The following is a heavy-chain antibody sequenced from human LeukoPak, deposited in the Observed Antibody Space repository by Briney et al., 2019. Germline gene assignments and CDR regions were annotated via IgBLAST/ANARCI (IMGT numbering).Heavy chain of an antibody. J-gene: IGHJ4*02. CDR1: GFTFSSYA. CDR3: AKRGSTTYHFDS. D-gene: IGHD2-2*01. Sequence: GGSLRLSCAASGFTFSSYAMSWVRQAPGKGLEWVSAISGSGGSTYYADSVKGRFTISRDNSKNTLYLQMNSPRVEDTAVYYCAKRGSTTYHFDSWGQGTLVTVSS. V-gene: IGHV3-23*01. CDR2: ISGSGGST.